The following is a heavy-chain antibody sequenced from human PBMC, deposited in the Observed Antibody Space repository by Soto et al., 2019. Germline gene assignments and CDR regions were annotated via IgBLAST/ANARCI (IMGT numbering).Heavy chain of an antibody. V-gene: IGHV4-39*01. CDR2: IYYSGTS. J-gene: IGHJ6*02. CDR3: ARGIAARPGGTYYYGMDV. CDR1: GGSISDDGYY. D-gene: IGHD6-6*01. Sequence: SETLSLTCTVSGGSISDDGYYWGWIRQPPGKGLEWIGSIYYSGTSSYNPSLKSRVTMSVDTSKNQLSLRLSSVTAADTAVYYCARGIAARPGGTYYYGMDVWGQGTTLTVSS.